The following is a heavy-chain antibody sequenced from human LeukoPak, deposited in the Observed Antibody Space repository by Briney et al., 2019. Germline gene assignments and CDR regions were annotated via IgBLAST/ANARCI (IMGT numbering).Heavy chain of an antibody. D-gene: IGHD2-15*01. CDR1: GYRFSSYW. CDR2: IYPGDSDI. V-gene: IGHV5-51*01. Sequence: GESLKISCKDSGYRFSSYWIAWVRQMPGKALENIGIIYPGDSDIRYSPSFQGQVTISADKSISTAYLQWSSLKASDTAMYYCARQEYCSGGSCYTWFDPWGQGALVTVSS. J-gene: IGHJ5*02. CDR3: ARQEYCSGGSCYTWFDP.